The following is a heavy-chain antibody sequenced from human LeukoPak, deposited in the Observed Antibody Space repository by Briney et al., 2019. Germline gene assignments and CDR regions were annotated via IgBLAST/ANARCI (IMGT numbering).Heavy chain of an antibody. D-gene: IGHD1-26*01. CDR3: ARDPSWELPFYYYYMDV. CDR2: INPNSGGT. J-gene: IGHJ6*03. CDR1: GYNFTGYD. V-gene: IGHV1-2*02. Sequence: PRASVKVFYKASGYNFTGYDMLWARQAPRQRLLVIPWINPNSGGTNYAQNFQGRVTMTRDTSISTAYMELSRLRSDDTAVYYCARDPSWELPFYYYYMDVWGKGTTVTISS.